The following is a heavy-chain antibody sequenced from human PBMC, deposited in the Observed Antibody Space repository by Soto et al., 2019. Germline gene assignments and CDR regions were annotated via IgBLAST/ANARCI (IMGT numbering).Heavy chain of an antibody. D-gene: IGHD2-15*01. CDR1: GYTFTSYY. CDR3: ARGRGGAVVAATPFDS. CDR2: LNPGGVST. Sequence: QVQLVQSGAEVKKPGASVKVSCKAFGYTFTSYYMHWVLQAPGQGREWMGMLNPGGVSTSYAQKFQGRVTMTRDTSTRTVYMELSRLRSEDTDVYYCARGRGGAVVAATPFDSRGHGTLVTVSP. J-gene: IGHJ5*01. V-gene: IGHV1-46*01.